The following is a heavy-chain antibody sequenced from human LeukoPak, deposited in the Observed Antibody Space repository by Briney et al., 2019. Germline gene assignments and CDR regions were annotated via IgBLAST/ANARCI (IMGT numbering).Heavy chain of an antibody. CDR3: ARGLRRGTVDY. CDR2: MNPNSGNT. V-gene: IGHV1-8*01. J-gene: IGHJ4*02. Sequence: ASVKVSCKASGYTFTSYDIYWVRQATGQGLEWMGWMNPNSGNTAYAQKFQGRVTLTRNTSISTAYMELGSLRSEDTAVYYCARGLRRGTVDYWGQGTLVTVSS. D-gene: IGHD1-1*01. CDR1: GYTFTSYD.